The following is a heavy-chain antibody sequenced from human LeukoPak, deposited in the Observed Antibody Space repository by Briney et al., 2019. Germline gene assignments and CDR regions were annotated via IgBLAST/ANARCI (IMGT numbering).Heavy chain of an antibody. J-gene: IGHJ4*02. D-gene: IGHD2-2*01. Sequence: KASETLSLTCTVSGGSISSYYWSWIRQPPGKGLEWIGYIYYSGSTNYNPSLKSRVTISVDTSKNQFSLKLSSVTAADTAVYYCASSLRLGYCSSTSCHIRTSFDYWGQGTLVTVSS. CDR3: ASSLRLGYCSSTSCHIRTSFDY. CDR2: IYYSGST. V-gene: IGHV4-59*01. CDR1: GGSISSYY.